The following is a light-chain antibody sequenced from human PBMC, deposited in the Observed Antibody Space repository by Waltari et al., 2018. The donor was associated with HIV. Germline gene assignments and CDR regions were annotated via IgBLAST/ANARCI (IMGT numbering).Light chain of an antibody. V-gene: IGLV2-14*01. CDR1: VVASGPEIY. CDR2: MLS. CDR3: SSYSTITSLFV. J-gene: IGLJ1*01. Sequence: QSALAQPASVSGSPGRSITISCPGAVVASGPEIYVSWYQQHPGRAPRLIIYMLSRRPSGVSDRFSGSSSGMSATLTISGLQSDDEAHYYCSSYSTITSLFVFGTGTRVTVL.